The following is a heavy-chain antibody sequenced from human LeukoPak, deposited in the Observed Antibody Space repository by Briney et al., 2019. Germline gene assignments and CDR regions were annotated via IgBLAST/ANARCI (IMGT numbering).Heavy chain of an antibody. CDR3: ATSQGSWPDYFDY. CDR1: GFTFSSYS. V-gene: IGHV3-21*01. J-gene: IGHJ4*02. CDR2: ISTGSSYI. Sequence: PGGSLRLSCAASGFTFSSYSMNWVRQAPGKGLEWVSSISTGSSYIYYADSVKGRFTISRDNAKNPLYLQMNSLRAEDTADYYCATSQGSWPDYFDYWGQGTLVTVSS. D-gene: IGHD6-13*01.